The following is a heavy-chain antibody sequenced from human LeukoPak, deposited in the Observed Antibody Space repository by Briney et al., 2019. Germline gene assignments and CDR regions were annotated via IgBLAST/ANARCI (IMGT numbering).Heavy chain of an antibody. CDR1: GFTFSSYS. CDR3: ARVAVTAIYYYYYYMDV. V-gene: IGHV3-48*01. D-gene: IGHD2-21*02. Sequence: GGSLRLSCAASGFTFSSYSMNWVRQAPGKGLEWVSYISSSSSTIYYADSVKGRFTISRDNAKNSLYLQMNSLRAEDTAVYYCARVAVTAIYYYYYYMDVWGKGTTVTVSS. J-gene: IGHJ6*03. CDR2: ISSSSSTI.